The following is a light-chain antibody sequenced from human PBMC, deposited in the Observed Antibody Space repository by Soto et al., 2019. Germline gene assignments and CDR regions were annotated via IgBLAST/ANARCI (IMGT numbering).Light chain of an antibody. CDR1: QTISSW. CDR2: KAS. J-gene: IGKJ1*01. Sequence: DMQRTQSPSSVSGSVGDRVTITCRASQTISSWLAWYQQKPGKAPKLLIYKASTLKSGVPSRFSGSGSGTEFTLTISSLQPDDFATYYCQHYNSYSEAFGQGTKVDIK. V-gene: IGKV1-5*03. CDR3: QHYNSYSEA.